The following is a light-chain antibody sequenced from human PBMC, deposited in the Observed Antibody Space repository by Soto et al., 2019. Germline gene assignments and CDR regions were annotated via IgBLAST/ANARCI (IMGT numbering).Light chain of an antibody. Sequence: QSSLSHPASVCRSPGQSITISCTGTSSDVGAYNFVSWYQQHPGKAAKVMIYEVSHRPSGVSSRFSGSKSGNTASLTISGLQAEEDADYYCSSYTGSSTSVFGSGTKVTLL. J-gene: IGLJ1*01. CDR1: SSDVGAYNF. V-gene: IGLV2-14*01. CDR3: SSYTGSSTSV. CDR2: EVS.